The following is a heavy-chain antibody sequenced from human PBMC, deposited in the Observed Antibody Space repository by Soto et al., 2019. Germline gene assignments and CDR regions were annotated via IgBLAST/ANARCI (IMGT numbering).Heavy chain of an antibody. CDR1: GGTFSGYA. CDR2: IIPILGIT. D-gene: IGHD1-20*01. J-gene: IGHJ1*01. Sequence: QAQLMQSGAEVKKPGSSVKVSCKASGGTFSGYAISWVRQAAGQGLEWMGGIIPILGITNYAQKFQGRITIAADESTGTVYMDLRSLRSEDTAVYYCARDPRSITGTTSSEDFKHWGQGTLVSVSS. CDR3: ARDPRSITGTTSSEDFKH. V-gene: IGHV1-69*01.